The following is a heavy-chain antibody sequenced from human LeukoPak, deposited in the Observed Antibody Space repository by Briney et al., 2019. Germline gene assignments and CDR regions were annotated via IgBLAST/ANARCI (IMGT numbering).Heavy chain of an antibody. CDR1: GGTFSSYA. CDR3: AGAYCTNGVCKGVAFDI. V-gene: IGHV1-69*13. CDR2: IIPIFGTA. Sequence: SVKVSCKASGGTFSSYAISWVRQAPGQGLEWMGGIIPIFGTANYAQKFQGRVTITADESTSTAYMELSSLRSEDTAVYYCAGAYCTNGVCKGVAFDIWGQGTMVTVSS. J-gene: IGHJ3*02. D-gene: IGHD2-8*01.